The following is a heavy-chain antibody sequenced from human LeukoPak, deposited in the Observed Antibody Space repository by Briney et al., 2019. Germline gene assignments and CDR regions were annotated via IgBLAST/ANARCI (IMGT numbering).Heavy chain of an antibody. V-gene: IGHV3-74*01. CDR1: GFTFSSYW. CDR3: ARAGTGYYDFWSGYYTSVYFDN. D-gene: IGHD3-3*01. CDR2: INSDGSST. J-gene: IGHJ4*02. Sequence: GGSLRLSCAASGFTFSSYWMHWVRQAPGKGLVWVSRINSDGSSTSYADSVKGRFTISRDNAKNTLYLQMNSLRAEDTAVYYCARAGTGYYDFWSGYYTSVYFDNWGQGTLVTVSS.